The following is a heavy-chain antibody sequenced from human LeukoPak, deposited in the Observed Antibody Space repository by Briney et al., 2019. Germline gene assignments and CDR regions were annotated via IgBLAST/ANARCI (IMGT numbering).Heavy chain of an antibody. Sequence: ASVKVSCKASGYTFTSYAMHWVRQAPGQRLEWMGWINAGNGNTKYSQKFQGRVTMTRDTSTSTVYMELSSLRSEDTAVYYCARDLNAAGTGYYYYYGMDVWGQGTTVTVSS. D-gene: IGHD6-13*01. J-gene: IGHJ6*02. CDR3: ARDLNAAGTGYYYYYGMDV. CDR2: INAGNGNT. V-gene: IGHV1-3*01. CDR1: GYTFTSYA.